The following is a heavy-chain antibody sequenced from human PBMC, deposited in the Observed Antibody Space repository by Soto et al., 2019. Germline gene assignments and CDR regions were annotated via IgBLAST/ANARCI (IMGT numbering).Heavy chain of an antibody. CDR2: IDPSDSYT. V-gene: IGHV5-10-1*01. D-gene: IGHD2-2*01. CDR1: GYSFTSYW. J-gene: IGHJ6*02. Sequence: PGESLKISCKGSGYSFTSYWISWVRQMPGKGLVWMGRIDPSDSYTYYSPSFQGHVTISADKSISTAYLQWSSLKASDTAMYYCARSSLYCSSTSCYDYYGMDVWGQGTTVTVSS. CDR3: ARSSLYCSSTSCYDYYGMDV.